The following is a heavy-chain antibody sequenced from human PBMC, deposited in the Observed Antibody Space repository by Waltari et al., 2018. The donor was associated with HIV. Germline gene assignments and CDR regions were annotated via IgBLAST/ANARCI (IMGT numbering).Heavy chain of an antibody. D-gene: IGHD2-2*02. J-gene: IGHJ4*02. Sequence: QVQLQQWGAGLLKPSETLSLTCAVYGGSFSGYYWSWIRQPPGKGLEWIGEINHSGSTNYNPSLKSRVTISVDTSKNQFSLKLSSVTAADTAVYYCARGSGYRYWGQGTLVTVSS. V-gene: IGHV4-34*01. CDR3: ARGSGYRY. CDR2: INHSGST. CDR1: GGSFSGYY.